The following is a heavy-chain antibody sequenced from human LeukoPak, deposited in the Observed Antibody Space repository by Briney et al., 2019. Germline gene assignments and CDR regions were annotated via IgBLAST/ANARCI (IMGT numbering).Heavy chain of an antibody. CDR1: GGSFSGYY. V-gene: IGHV4-34*01. Sequence: KPSETLSLTCAVYGGSFSGYYWSWIRQPPGKGLEWIGEINHSGSTNYNPSLKSRVTISVDTSKNQFSLNLGSVTAADTAVYYCAAVGATRYYYYGMDVWGQGTTVTVSS. D-gene: IGHD1-26*01. CDR3: AAVGATRYYYYGMDV. CDR2: INHSGST. J-gene: IGHJ6*02.